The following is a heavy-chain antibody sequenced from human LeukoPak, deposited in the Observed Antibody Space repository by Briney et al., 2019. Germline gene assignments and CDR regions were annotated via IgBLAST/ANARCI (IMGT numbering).Heavy chain of an antibody. CDR1: GFTFDDYG. V-gene: IGHV3-20*04. J-gene: IGHJ4*02. Sequence: GGSLRLSCAASGFTFDDYGMSWVRQAPGKGLEWVSGINWNGGSTGYADSVKGRFTISRDNAKNSLYLQMNSLRAEDTALYYCARDIAVAGKTYYFDYWGQGTLVTASS. CDR3: ARDIAVAGKTYYFDY. CDR2: INWNGGST. D-gene: IGHD6-19*01.